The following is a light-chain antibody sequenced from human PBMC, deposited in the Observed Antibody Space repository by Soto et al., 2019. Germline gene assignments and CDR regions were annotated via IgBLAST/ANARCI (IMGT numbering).Light chain of an antibody. CDR2: EVT. CDR3: SPFASTNTWV. CDR1: SSDVGAYNY. J-gene: IGLJ3*02. Sequence: QSALTQPPSASGSPGQSVTISCTGTSSDVGAYNYVSWYQQHAGKAPKLVIYEVTKRPSGVPDRFSGSKSANTASLTVSGLQAEDEADSYCSPFASTNTWVFGGGTKLTVL. V-gene: IGLV2-8*01.